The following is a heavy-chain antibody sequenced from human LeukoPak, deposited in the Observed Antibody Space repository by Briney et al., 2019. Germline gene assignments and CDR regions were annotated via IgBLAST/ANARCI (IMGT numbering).Heavy chain of an antibody. J-gene: IGHJ4*02. Sequence: PGGSLRLSCAASGFTFSSYGMHWVRQAPGRGLEWVAFIRYDGSNKYYADSVKGQFTISRDNSKNTLYLQMNSLRAEDTAVYYCAKIPYDFWSGYTQFDYWGQGTLVTVSS. CDR1: GFTFSSYG. D-gene: IGHD3-3*01. CDR3: AKIPYDFWSGYTQFDY. V-gene: IGHV3-30*02. CDR2: IRYDGSNK.